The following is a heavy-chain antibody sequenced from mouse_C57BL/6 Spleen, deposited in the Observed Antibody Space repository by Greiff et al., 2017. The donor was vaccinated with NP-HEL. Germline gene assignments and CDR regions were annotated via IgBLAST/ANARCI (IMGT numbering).Heavy chain of an antibody. Sequence: DVHLVESGGGLVQPGESLKLSCESNEYEFPSHDMSWVRKTPEKRLELVAAINSDGGSTYYPDTMERRFIISRDNTKKTLYLQMSSLRSEDTALYYCARRGTTVGTHWYFDVWGTGTTVTVSS. D-gene: IGHD1-1*01. CDR2: INSDGGST. J-gene: IGHJ1*03. CDR3: ARRGTTVGTHWYFDV. CDR1: EYEFPSHD. V-gene: IGHV5-2*01.